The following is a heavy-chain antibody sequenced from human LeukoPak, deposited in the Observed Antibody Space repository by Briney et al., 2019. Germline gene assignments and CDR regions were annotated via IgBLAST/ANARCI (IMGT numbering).Heavy chain of an antibody. D-gene: IGHD4-17*01. CDR3: ARDQYATVTPNWFDP. J-gene: IGHJ5*02. Sequence: GSLRLSCAASGFTFSSYWMSWVRQAPGKGLEWVANIKQDGSEKYYVDPVKGRLTISRDNAKNSQYLQMNSLRAEDTAVYYCARDQYATVTPNWFDPWGQGTLVTVSS. V-gene: IGHV3-7*03. CDR2: IKQDGSEK. CDR1: GFTFSSYW.